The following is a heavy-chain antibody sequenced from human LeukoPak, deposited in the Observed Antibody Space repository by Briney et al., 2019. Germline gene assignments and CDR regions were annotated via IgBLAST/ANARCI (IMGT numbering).Heavy chain of an antibody. CDR1: GGSISSYY. D-gene: IGHD5-18*01. CDR3: VRVRGADTVIIRYFDY. J-gene: IGHJ4*02. V-gene: IGHV4-59*01. Sequence: SETLSLTCTVSGGSISSYYWSWIRQPPGKGLEWIGYIYYSGSTNYNPSLKSRVTISVDTSKNQFSLKLNSVTAADTAVYYCVRVRGADTVIIRYFDYWGQGTLVTVSS. CDR2: IYYSGST.